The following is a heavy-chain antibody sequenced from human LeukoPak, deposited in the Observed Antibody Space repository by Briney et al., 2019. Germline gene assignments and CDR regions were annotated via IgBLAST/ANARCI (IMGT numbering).Heavy chain of an antibody. V-gene: IGHV4-59*08. CDR3: ARRDGDYDGAHFDY. J-gene: IGHJ4*02. CDR2: IYYSGST. D-gene: IGHD4-17*01. CDR1: GGSISNYY. Sequence: SETLSLTCTVSGGSISNYYWTWIRQPPGKGLEWIGDIYYSGSTNYNPSLKSRVTISVDTSKNQFSLNLSSVTAADTAVYYCARRDGDYDGAHFDYWGQGNLVTVSS.